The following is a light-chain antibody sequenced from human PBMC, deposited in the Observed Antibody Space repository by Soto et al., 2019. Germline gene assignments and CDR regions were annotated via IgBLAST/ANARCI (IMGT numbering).Light chain of an antibody. Sequence: VLTQSPVTLSLSPGDRATLSCRASQSVSTYLAGYRQVPGQPPRLLIYDTTNRAAGIPPRFSGSRSGTDFTLPISSVEPEDFALYYCHQRNTFGQGTRLEIK. CDR3: HQRNT. CDR2: DTT. V-gene: IGKV3-11*01. J-gene: IGKJ5*01. CDR1: QSVSTY.